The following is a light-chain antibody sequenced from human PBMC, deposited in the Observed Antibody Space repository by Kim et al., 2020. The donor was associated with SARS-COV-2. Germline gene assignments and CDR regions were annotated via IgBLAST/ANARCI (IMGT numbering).Light chain of an antibody. J-gene: IGLJ3*02. V-gene: IGLV3-19*01. CDR3: NSRDSSGNHPWV. CDR1: RPKSYY. CDR2: GKK. Sequence: LGQTVKITCQGDRPKSYYASWYQQKPGQAPVLVIYGKKNRPSGIPDRFSGSSSGNTASLTITGAQAEDEADYYWNSRDSSGNHPWVFGGGTQLTVL.